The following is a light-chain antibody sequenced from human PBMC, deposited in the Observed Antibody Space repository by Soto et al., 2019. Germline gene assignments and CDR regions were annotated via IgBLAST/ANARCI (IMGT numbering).Light chain of an antibody. CDR2: GAS. Sequence: EIVMTQSPATLSVSPWEGATLSCRASLTVNSNLAWYQQKPGQAPRLLIYGASTRATGIPARFSGSGSGTEFTLTINNLQSEDVAVYYCQQYNNRWTFGLGTKVDIK. J-gene: IGKJ1*01. CDR1: LTVNSN. V-gene: IGKV3-15*01. CDR3: QQYNNRWT.